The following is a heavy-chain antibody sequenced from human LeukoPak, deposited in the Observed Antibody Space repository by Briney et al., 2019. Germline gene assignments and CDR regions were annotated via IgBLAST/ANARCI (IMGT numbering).Heavy chain of an antibody. CDR1: GYSISSGYY. D-gene: IGHD6-13*01. CDR2: IYHSGRT. V-gene: IGHV4-38-2*02. Sequence: SETLSLTCTVSGYSISSGYYWGWIRQPPGKGLEWIGSIYHSGRTFYNPSLKSRVTMSVDTSKNQFSLNLSSVTAADTAVYYCARFSSIAAAFDYWGLGTLVTVSS. J-gene: IGHJ4*02. CDR3: ARFSSIAAAFDY.